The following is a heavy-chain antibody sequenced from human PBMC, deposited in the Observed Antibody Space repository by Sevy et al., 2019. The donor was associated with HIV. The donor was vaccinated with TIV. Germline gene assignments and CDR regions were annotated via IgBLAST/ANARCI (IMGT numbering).Heavy chain of an antibody. J-gene: IGHJ4*02. CDR1: GFTFSSYV. D-gene: IGHD6-6*01. Sequence: GGSLRLSCAASGFTFSSYVMSWVRQAPGKGLEWVSAISGSGGSTYYADSVKGRFTISRDNSKNTLYLQMNSLRAEDTAVYYCAKGSSSYWGVDYWGQGTLVTVSS. CDR2: ISGSGGST. V-gene: IGHV3-23*01. CDR3: AKGSSSYWGVDY.